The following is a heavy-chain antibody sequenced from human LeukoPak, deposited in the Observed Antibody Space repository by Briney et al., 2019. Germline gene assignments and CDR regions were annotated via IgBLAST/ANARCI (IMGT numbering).Heavy chain of an antibody. CDR2: INHSGST. Sequence: SQTLSLTCTVSGGSISSGSYYWSWIRQPPGKGLEWIGEINHSGSTNYNPSLKSRVTISVDTSKNQFSLKLSSVTAADMAVYYCARADIKGVTIFGVVIIPVGYFDYWGQGTLVTVSS. D-gene: IGHD3-3*01. CDR3: ARADIKGVTIFGVVIIPVGYFDY. CDR1: GGSISSGSYY. J-gene: IGHJ4*02. V-gene: IGHV4-39*07.